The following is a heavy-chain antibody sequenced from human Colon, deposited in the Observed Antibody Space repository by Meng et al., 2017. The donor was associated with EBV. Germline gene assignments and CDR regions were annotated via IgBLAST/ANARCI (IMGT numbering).Heavy chain of an antibody. CDR1: GGSLNVYY. J-gene: IGHJ4*02. CDR3: ARNYYFDY. V-gene: IGHV4-34*01. CDR2: IKYGGST. Sequence: QVQLQQWGAGLLRPSETLSLTCAVSGGSLNVYYWTWIRQPPGKGLEWIGEIKYGGSTDYNPSLKSRATISLDTSKNQLSLRLTSVTAADTAVYYCARNYYFDYWGQGTLVTVSS.